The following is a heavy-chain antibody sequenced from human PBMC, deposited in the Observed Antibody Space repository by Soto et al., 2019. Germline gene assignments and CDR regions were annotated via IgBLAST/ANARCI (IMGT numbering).Heavy chain of an antibody. J-gene: IGHJ5*02. D-gene: IGHD2-15*01. Sequence: EVQLLESGGGLVQPGGSLRLSCAASGFTFSSYAMSWVRQAPGKGLEWVSAISGSGGSTYYADSVKGRFTISRDNSKNTLYLQMNSLRAEDTAVYYCAKDAGVVVVVAATPWFDPWGQVTLVTVTS. V-gene: IGHV3-23*01. CDR3: AKDAGVVVVVAATPWFDP. CDR1: GFTFSSYA. CDR2: ISGSGGST.